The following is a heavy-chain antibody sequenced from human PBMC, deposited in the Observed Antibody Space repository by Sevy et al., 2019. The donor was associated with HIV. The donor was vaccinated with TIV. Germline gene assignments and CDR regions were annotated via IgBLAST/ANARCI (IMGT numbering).Heavy chain of an antibody. Sequence: GGSLRLSCAASGFTFSSYAMHWVRQAPGKGLEWVAVISYDGSNKYYADSVKGRFTISRDNSENTLYLQMNSLRAEDTAVYYCARGGYYYDSSGYPNYFYYFDYWGQGTLVTVSS. D-gene: IGHD3-22*01. V-gene: IGHV3-30-3*01. J-gene: IGHJ4*02. CDR3: ARGGYYYDSSGYPNYFYYFDY. CDR1: GFTFSSYA. CDR2: ISYDGSNK.